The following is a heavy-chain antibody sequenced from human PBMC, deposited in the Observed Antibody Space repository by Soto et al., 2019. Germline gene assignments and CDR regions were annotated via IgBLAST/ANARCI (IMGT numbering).Heavy chain of an antibody. CDR3: ARDESAGYCSSTSRPRFDY. V-gene: IGHV3-30-3*01. CDR1: GFTFSSYA. J-gene: IGHJ4*02. Sequence: QVQLVESGGGVGQPGRSLRLSCAASGFTFSSYAMHWVRQAPGKGLEWVAVISYDGSNKYYADSVKGRFTISRDNSKNPLYLQMNSLRAEDTAVYYCARDESAGYCSSTSRPRFDYWGQGTLVTVSS. D-gene: IGHD2-2*01. CDR2: ISYDGSNK.